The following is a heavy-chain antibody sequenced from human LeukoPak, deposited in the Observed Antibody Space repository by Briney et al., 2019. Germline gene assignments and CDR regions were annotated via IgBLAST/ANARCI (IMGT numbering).Heavy chain of an antibody. CDR1: GFTFSSYE. CDR3: AELGITMIGGV. Sequence: PGGSLRLSCAACGFTFSSYEMNWVRQAPGKGLEWVSYISSSGSTIDYADSVKGRFTISRDNAKNSLYLQMNSLRAEDTAVYYCAELGITMIGGVWGKGTTVTISS. CDR2: ISSSGSTI. D-gene: IGHD3-10*02. V-gene: IGHV3-48*03. J-gene: IGHJ6*04.